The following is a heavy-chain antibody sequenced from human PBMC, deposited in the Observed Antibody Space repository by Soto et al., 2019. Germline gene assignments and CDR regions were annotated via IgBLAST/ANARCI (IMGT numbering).Heavy chain of an antibody. D-gene: IGHD3-22*01. Sequence: SVKVSCKASGGTFSSYAISWVRQAPGQGPEWMGGIIPIFGTANYAQKFQGRVTITADESTSTAYMELSSLRSEDTAVYYCARHVHYYDSSGPFDYWGQGTLVTVSS. J-gene: IGHJ4*02. CDR1: GGTFSSYA. CDR2: IIPIFGTA. V-gene: IGHV1-69*13. CDR3: ARHVHYYDSSGPFDY.